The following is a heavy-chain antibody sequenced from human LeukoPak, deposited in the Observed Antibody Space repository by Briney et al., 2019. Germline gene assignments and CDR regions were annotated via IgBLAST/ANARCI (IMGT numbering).Heavy chain of an antibody. J-gene: IGHJ4*02. CDR3: ARADILTGYYGGSWYYFDY. CDR2: IYYSGST. CDR1: GGSISSYY. Sequence: SETLSLTCTVSGGSISSYYWSWIRQPPGKGLEWIGYIYYSGSTNYNPSLKSRVTISVDTSKNQFSLKLSSVTAADTAVYYRARADILTGYYGGSWYYFDYWGQGTLVTVSS. V-gene: IGHV4-59*01. D-gene: IGHD3-9*01.